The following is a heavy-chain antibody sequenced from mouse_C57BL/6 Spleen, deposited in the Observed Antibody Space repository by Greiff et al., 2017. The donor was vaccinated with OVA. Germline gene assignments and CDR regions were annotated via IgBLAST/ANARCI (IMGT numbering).Heavy chain of an antibody. J-gene: IGHJ4*01. CDR2: IWTGGGT. CDR3: ARKEADSNYYAIDY. CDR1: GFSLTSYS. V-gene: IGHV2-9-1*01. Sequence: VQVVESGPGLVEPSQSLSITCTVSGFSLTSYSISWVRQPPGKGLEWLGVIWTGGGTNYNSAHKYRLSISTDNSKSHVYLKMNRLQTDETAKDYCARKEADSNYYAIDYWGQGTSVTVSS.